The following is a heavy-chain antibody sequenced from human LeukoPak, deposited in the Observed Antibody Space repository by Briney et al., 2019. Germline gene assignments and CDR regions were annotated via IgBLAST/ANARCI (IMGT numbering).Heavy chain of an antibody. CDR2: ISISGHST. D-gene: IGHD2-2*01. J-gene: IGHJ6*02. CDR3: ARDRGYCSSTSCHAVYGMDV. V-gene: IGHV3-23*01. Sequence: HTGGSLRLSCAASGFTFSNYAMSWVRQAPGKGLDWVSAISISGHSTYYADSVKGRFTISRDNSKNTVYLQMNSLRAEDTAVYYCARDRGYCSSTSCHAVYGMDVWGQGTTVTVSS. CDR1: GFTFSNYA.